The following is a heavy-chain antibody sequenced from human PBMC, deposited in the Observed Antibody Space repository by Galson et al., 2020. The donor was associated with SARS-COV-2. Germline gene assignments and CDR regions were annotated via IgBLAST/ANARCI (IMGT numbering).Heavy chain of an antibody. CDR1: GFTFSDYY. D-gene: IGHD5-18*01. J-gene: IGHJ6*03. CDR2: ISSSADTM. CDR3: ARFSSSAYSYGHATYYYYYMDV. V-gene: IGHV3-11*01. Sequence: GESLKISCAASGFTFSDYYMNWIRQAPGKGLEWVSYISSSADTMYYADSVKGRFTISRDNAKNSLYLQMNNLRAEDTAVYYCARFSSSAYSYGHATYYYYYMDVWGKGSTVTVSS.